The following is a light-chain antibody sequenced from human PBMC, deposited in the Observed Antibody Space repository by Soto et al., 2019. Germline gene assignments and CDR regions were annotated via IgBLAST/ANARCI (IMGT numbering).Light chain of an antibody. CDR3: QQYNDWPFT. J-gene: IGKJ3*01. Sequence: DIVLTQSPVTLSLSPGDRATLSCRASETVSSYLLWYQQKPGQDPRLVIYDASKRATGIPARFSGSGSETDFTLTISSLEPEDVGVYYCQQYNDWPFTFGPGTKVDIK. CDR1: ETVSSY. V-gene: IGKV3-11*01. CDR2: DAS.